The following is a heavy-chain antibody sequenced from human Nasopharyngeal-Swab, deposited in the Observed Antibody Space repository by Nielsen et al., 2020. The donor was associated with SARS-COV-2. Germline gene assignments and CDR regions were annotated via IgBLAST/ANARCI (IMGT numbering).Heavy chain of an antibody. CDR1: GFSFSTYN. CDR3: ARGSVYHTLLY. Sequence: GESLKISCAASGFSFSTYNMNWVRQAPGKGLEWVSSISTTNGSMDYPDSVRGRFTISRDNAKNSLFLQMNNLRAEDTAVYYCARGSVYHTLLYWGQGTLVTVS. CDR2: ISTTNGSM. V-gene: IGHV3-21*01. D-gene: IGHD3-3*01. J-gene: IGHJ4*02.